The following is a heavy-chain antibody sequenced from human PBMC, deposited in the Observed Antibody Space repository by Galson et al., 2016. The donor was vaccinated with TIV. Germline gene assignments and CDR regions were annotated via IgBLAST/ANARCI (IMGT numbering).Heavy chain of an antibody. Sequence: ETLSLTCTVSGGSISSYFWSWIRQPPGKGLEWIGNIYYTGTTNSNPSLKSRVTISGDISKNQFSLRLRSVTAADTAVYYCARDNANFPRALDYWGQGTLVTVSS. D-gene: IGHD2-8*01. V-gene: IGHV4-59*01. CDR2: IYYTGTT. J-gene: IGHJ4*02. CDR3: ARDNANFPRALDY. CDR1: GGSISSYF.